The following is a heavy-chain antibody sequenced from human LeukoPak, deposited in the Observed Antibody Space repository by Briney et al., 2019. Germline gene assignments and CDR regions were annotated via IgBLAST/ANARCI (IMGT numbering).Heavy chain of an antibody. D-gene: IGHD3-3*01. CDR1: GYSFTSYW. Sequence: GESLQISCQGSGYSFTSYWIAWVRPMPGKGLEWMGIIQPGDSATRYSPSFEGQVTISADKSISTAYLQWNNLKASDTAIYYCARRTIFGGNWFDPWGQGTLVTVSS. V-gene: IGHV5-51*01. CDR3: ARRTIFGGNWFDP. CDR2: IQPGDSAT. J-gene: IGHJ5*02.